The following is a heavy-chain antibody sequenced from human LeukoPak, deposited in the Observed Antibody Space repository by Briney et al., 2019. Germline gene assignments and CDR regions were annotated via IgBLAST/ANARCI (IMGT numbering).Heavy chain of an antibody. V-gene: IGHV1-8*01. J-gene: IGHJ1*01. CDR1: GYTFTSYD. CDR3: ARGYYDSSGYTDFQH. D-gene: IGHD3-22*01. CDR2: MNPNSGNT. Sequence: GASVKVSFTASGYTFTSYDINWVRQATGPGLERIGWMNPNSGNTGYAQKFQVRVTMTRNTSISTAYMELSSLRSEDTAVYYCARGYYDSSGYTDFQHWGQGTLVTVSS.